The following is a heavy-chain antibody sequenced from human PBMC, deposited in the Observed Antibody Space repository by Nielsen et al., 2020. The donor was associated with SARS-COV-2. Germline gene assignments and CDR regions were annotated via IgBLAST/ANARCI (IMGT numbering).Heavy chain of an antibody. D-gene: IGHD3-16*01. CDR2: ISYEGTKK. Sequence: GESLKISCEASGFTFNNYGFYWVRQAPGKGLEWVASISYEGTKKYYGDSLTGRFTVSRDTSKNTVYLQMNSLSAEDTAVYYCAKRRAVFMLTFGGEGAMDVWSQGTTVSVSS. CDR3: AKRRAVFMLTFGGEGAMDV. J-gene: IGHJ6*02. CDR1: GFTFNNYG. V-gene: IGHV3-30*18.